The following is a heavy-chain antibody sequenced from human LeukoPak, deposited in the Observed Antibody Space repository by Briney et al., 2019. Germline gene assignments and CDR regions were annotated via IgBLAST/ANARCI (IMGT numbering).Heavy chain of an antibody. CDR2: INPSGGST. J-gene: IGHJ5*02. V-gene: IGHV1-46*01. CDR1: GYTFTSYY. D-gene: IGHD6-13*01. CDR3: ARDRSIAAAGPSWFDP. Sequence: GASVKVSCKASGYTFTSYYMHWVRQAPGQGLEWMGIINPSGGSTSYAQKFQGRVTMTRDTSTSTVYMELSSLRSEDTAVYYCARDRSIAAAGPSWFDPWGQGTLVTVSS.